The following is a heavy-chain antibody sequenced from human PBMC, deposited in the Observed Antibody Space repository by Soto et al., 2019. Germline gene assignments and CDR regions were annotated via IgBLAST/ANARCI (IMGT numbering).Heavy chain of an antibody. V-gene: IGHV4-31*03. CDR1: GGSISSGGYY. J-gene: IGHJ3*02. Sequence: TLSLTCTVSGGSISSGGYYWSWIRQHPGKGLEWIGYIYYSGSTYYNPSLKSRVTISVDTSKNQFSLKLSSVTAADTAVYYCARYPRSGYDSSGYYHTGAFDIWGQGTMVTVSS. CDR3: ARYPRSGYDSSGYYHTGAFDI. D-gene: IGHD3-22*01. CDR2: IYYSGST.